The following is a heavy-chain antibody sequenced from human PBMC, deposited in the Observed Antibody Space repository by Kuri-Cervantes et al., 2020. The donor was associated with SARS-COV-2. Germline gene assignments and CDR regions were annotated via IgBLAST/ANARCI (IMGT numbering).Heavy chain of an antibody. D-gene: IGHD2-15*01. CDR2: INHSGST. Sequence: SETLSLTCAVYGGSFSGYYWSWIRQPPGKGLEWIGEINHSGSTNYNPSLKSRVTISVDTSKNQFSLKLSSVTAADTAMYYCARGDIVVVVASLKYYYGMDVWGQGTTVTVSS. V-gene: IGHV4-34*01. CDR3: ARGDIVVVVASLKYYYGMDV. CDR1: GGSFSGYY. J-gene: IGHJ6*02.